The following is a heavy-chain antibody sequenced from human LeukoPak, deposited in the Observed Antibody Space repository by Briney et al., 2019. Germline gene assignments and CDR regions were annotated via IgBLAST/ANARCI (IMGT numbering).Heavy chain of an antibody. CDR3: ARHHYASGTHTPYYFDY. CDR1: GGSISSGDYY. Sequence: PSETLSLTCTVSGGSISSGDYYWSWIRQPPGKGLEWIGYIYYSGSTNYNPSLKSRVSISVDTSKNQFSLKLSSVTAADTAVYYCARHHYASGTHTPYYFDYWGQGTLVTVSS. CDR2: IYYSGST. V-gene: IGHV4-30-4*02. D-gene: IGHD3-10*01. J-gene: IGHJ4*02.